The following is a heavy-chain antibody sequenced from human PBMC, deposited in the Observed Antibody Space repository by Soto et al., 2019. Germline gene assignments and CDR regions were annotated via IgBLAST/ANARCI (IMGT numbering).Heavy chain of an antibody. V-gene: IGHV3-72*01. J-gene: IGHJ3*02. Sequence: EVQLVESGGGLVQPGGSLRLSCAASGFTFSDPFMDWLRQAPGKGLEWVARSRNKANSYTTEYAAAVKGRFTISRDDSKNLLLLQMNRLRTEDTAVYYCARSNNWFDIWGQGTMVTVSS. CDR1: GFTFSDPF. CDR3: ARSNNWFDI. CDR2: SRNKANSYTT.